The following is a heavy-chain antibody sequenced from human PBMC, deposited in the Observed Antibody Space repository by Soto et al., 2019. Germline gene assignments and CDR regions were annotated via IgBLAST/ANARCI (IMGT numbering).Heavy chain of an antibody. Sequence: ASVKVSCKASGYTFTGYYMHWVRQAPGQGLEWMGWINPNSGGTNYAQKFQGWVTMTRDTSISTAYMELSRLRSDDTAVYYCARGCSVYSISEYFQHWGQGTLVTVSS. CDR3: ARGCSVYSISEYFQH. V-gene: IGHV1-2*04. D-gene: IGHD6-6*01. J-gene: IGHJ1*01. CDR1: GYTFTGYY. CDR2: INPNSGGT.